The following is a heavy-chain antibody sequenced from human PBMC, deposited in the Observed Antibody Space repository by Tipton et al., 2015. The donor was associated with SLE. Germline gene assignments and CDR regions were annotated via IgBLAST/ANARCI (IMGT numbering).Heavy chain of an antibody. D-gene: IGHD3-9*01. Sequence: TLSLTCTVSGGSISSNSFYLGWVRQPPGKRLEWIGYIYDSGSTNYNPSLKSRVTISADKSKNQFSLKLSSVTAAATAVYYCAREIAAYKSGGYYNPNWFDPWGQGTLVTVSS. J-gene: IGHJ5*02. CDR2: IYDSGST. CDR3: AREIAAYKSGGYYNPNWFDP. CDR1: GGSISSNSFY. V-gene: IGHV4-61*05.